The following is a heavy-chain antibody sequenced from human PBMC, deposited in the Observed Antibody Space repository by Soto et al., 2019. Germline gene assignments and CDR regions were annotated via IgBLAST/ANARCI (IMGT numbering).Heavy chain of an antibody. V-gene: IGHV4-59*01. D-gene: IGHD2-2*01. J-gene: IGHJ6*02. CDR2: IYYSGST. CDR1: GGSISSYY. CDR3: AREGCSSTSCYPTYYYYGMDV. Sequence: SETLSLTCTVSGGSISSYYWSWIRQPPGKGLEWIGYIYYSGSTNYNPSLKSRVTISVDTSKNRFSLKLSSVTAADTAVYYCAREGCSSTSCYPTYYYYGMDVWGQGTTMTV.